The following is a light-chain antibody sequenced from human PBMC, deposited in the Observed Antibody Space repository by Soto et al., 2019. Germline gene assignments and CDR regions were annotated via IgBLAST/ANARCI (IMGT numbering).Light chain of an antibody. CDR2: DAS. V-gene: IGKV3-15*01. CDR1: QSISIN. CDR3: QQYNNWPPSYT. Sequence: EIVMTQSPATLSVSPGERATLSCRASQSISINLAWYQHKPGQAPRLLIYDASTRATGIPARFSGSGSGTKFTLTISSLQSEDFAVYYCQQYNNWPPSYTFGQGTKLEIK. J-gene: IGKJ2*01.